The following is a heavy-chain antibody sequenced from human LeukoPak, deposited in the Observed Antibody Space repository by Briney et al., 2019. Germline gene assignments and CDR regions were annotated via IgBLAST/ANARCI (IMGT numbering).Heavy chain of an antibody. V-gene: IGHV3-30*03. CDR3: ARGRGYSGSYSDY. J-gene: IGHJ4*02. D-gene: IGHD1-26*01. CDR1: GFTFSNYS. Sequence: PGGSLRLSCAASGFTFSNYSMNWVRQAPGKGLEWVAVISYDGSNKYYADSVKGRFTISRDNSKNTLYLQMNSLRAEDTAVYYCARGRGYSGSYSDYWGQGTLVTVSS. CDR2: ISYDGSNK.